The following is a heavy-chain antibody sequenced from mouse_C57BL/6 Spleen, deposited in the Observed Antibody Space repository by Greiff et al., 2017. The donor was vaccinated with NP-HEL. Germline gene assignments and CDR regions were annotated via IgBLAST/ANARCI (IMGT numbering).Heavy chain of an antibody. J-gene: IGHJ2*01. V-gene: IGHV1-42*01. CDR3: ARLGLYYFDY. CDR2: INPSTGGT. Sequence: EVQLQESGPELVKPGASVKISCKASGYSFTGYYMNWVKQSPEKSLEWIGEINPSTGGTTYNQKFKAKATLTVDKSSSTAYMQLKSLTSEDSAVYYCARLGLYYFDYWGQGTTLTVSS. CDR1: GYSFTGYY.